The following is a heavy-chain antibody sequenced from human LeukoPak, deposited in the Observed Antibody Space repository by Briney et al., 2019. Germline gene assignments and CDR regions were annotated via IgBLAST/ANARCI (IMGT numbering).Heavy chain of an antibody. Sequence: GGSLRLSCAASGFTVSSNYMSWVRQAPGKGLEWVSVIYSGGSTYYADSVKGRFTISRDNSKNTLYLQMNSLRAEDTAVYYCAGLAPHRPLDYWGQGTPVTVSP. CDR1: GFTVSSNY. D-gene: IGHD1-14*01. CDR3: AGLAPHRPLDY. CDR2: IYSGGST. J-gene: IGHJ4*02. V-gene: IGHV3-53*01.